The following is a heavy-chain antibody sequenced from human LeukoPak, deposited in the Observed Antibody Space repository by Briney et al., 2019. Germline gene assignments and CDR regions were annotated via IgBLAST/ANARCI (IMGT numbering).Heavy chain of an antibody. D-gene: IGHD5-24*01. CDR3: ARGPTISETGYFDY. Sequence: SETLSLTCAVYGGTFSAYYWSWIRQSPGKGLQWIAEVNDGGDTNYNPSVKGRVTISVDTSKNQLSLKVTSLNAADTAVYSGARGPTISETGYFDYWGQGTLVTVSS. CDR1: GGTFSAYY. V-gene: IGHV4-34*01. CDR2: VNDGGDT. J-gene: IGHJ4*03.